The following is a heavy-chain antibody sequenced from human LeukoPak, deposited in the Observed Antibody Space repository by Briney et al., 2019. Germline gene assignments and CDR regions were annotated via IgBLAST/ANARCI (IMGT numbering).Heavy chain of an antibody. Sequence: SETLSLTCTVSGYSISSGYYWGWIRQPPGKGLEWIGYIYYSGSTNYNPSLKSRVTISVDTSKNQFSLKLSSVTAADTAVYYCARASAAYFDYWGQGTLVTVSS. D-gene: IGHD6-25*01. V-gene: IGHV4-61*01. CDR1: GYSISSGYY. CDR2: IYYSGST. CDR3: ARASAAYFDY. J-gene: IGHJ4*02.